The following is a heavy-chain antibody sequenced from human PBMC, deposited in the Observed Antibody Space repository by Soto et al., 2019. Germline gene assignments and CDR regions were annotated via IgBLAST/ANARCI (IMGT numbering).Heavy chain of an antibody. V-gene: IGHV3-30-3*01. J-gene: IGHJ3*01. CDR2: IAHDGSNI. D-gene: IGHD3-16*01. CDR1: GFTFNSYA. CDR3: SREQYMMKAFDL. Sequence: QVQLVESGGGVVQPGRSLRLSCRASGFTFNSYAFHWVRQAPGKGLEWVAVIAHDGSNIYYADSVKGRFTISRDTSKNTLYLQMNSLKTEDTAVYSCSREQYMMKAFDLWGQGTKVTVSS.